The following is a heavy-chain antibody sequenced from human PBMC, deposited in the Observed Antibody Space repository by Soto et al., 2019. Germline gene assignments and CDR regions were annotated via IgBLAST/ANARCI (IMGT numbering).Heavy chain of an antibody. CDR2: ITWNGGST. D-gene: IGHD6-13*01. CDR1: GFTFDDFA. Sequence: EVHLVESGGGLAQPGRSLRLSCAASGFTFDDFAMYWVRQAPGKGLEWVSVITWNGGSTAYADSVKGRFTTSRDNAKNSLYLQLDSLIPEDTAFYYWANGGSGAFIAAAGTDNRFDPWGQGTLVTVSS. CDR3: ANGGSGAFIAAAGTDNRFDP. V-gene: IGHV3-9*01. J-gene: IGHJ5*02.